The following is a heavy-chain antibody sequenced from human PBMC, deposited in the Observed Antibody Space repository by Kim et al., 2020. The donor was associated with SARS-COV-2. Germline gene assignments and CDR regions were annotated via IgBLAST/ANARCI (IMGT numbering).Heavy chain of an antibody. D-gene: IGHD2-15*01. CDR3: ARDARYCSGGSCYSVNGMDV. CDR2: ISSSSSNI. CDR1: GFTFSSYS. V-gene: IGHV3-21*01. Sequence: GGSLRLSCAASGFTFSSYSMNWVRQAPGKGLEWVSSISSSSSNIYYADSVKGRFTISRDNAKNSLYLQMNSLRAEDTAVYYCARDARYCSGGSCYSVNGMDVWGQGTTVTVSS. J-gene: IGHJ6*02.